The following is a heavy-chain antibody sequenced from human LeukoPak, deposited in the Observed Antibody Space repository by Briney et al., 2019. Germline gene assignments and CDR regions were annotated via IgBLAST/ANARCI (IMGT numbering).Heavy chain of an antibody. CDR3: ARESDPYYFDY. CDR1: GFTFSSYA. V-gene: IGHV3-23*01. Sequence: PGGSLRLSCAASGFTFSSYAMSWVRQPPGKGLEWVSANSGSGDSTYYADSVKGRFTVSRDNSKNTLYLQMNSLTAEDTAVYYCARESDPYYFDYWGQGTLVTVSS. J-gene: IGHJ4*02. CDR2: NSGSGDST.